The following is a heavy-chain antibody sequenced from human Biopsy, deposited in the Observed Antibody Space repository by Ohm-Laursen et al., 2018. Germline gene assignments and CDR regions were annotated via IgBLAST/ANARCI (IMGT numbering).Heavy chain of an antibody. J-gene: IGHJ4*02. D-gene: IGHD2/OR15-2a*01. CDR3: ARVFCTSTTCYGLLDN. Sequence: GSSVKVSCKTSGYTFSNYGISWVRQAPGQGLEWMGWISPYNDKTSYPPKLQDRVTMTADTSTNTAHMELRSLRSDDTAVYYCARVFCTSTTCYGLLDNWGQGTVVTVSS. CDR1: GYTFSNYG. CDR2: ISPYNDKT. V-gene: IGHV1-18*01.